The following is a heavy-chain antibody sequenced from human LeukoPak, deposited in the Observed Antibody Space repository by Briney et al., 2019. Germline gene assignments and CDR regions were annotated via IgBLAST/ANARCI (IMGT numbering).Heavy chain of an antibody. CDR3: ARVKTYSSGLTTSYFDY. Sequence: PGGSLRLSCAASGFTFSSYAMHWVRQAPGKGLEWVSYIISNGSIIYYADSVKGRFTISRDNSKNTLYLQMNSLRAEDTAVYYCARVKTYSSGLTTSYFDYWGQGTLVNVSS. J-gene: IGHJ4*02. V-gene: IGHV3-30*04. D-gene: IGHD6-19*01. CDR2: IISNGSII. CDR1: GFTFSSYA.